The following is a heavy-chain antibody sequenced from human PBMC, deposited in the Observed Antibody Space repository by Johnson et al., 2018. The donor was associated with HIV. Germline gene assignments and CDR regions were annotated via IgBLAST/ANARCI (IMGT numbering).Heavy chain of an antibody. V-gene: IGHV3-15*01. Sequence: DVQLVESGGGLVKPGGSLRLSCAASGFTFSNAWMSWVRQAPGKGLEWVGRIKSKTDGGTTDYAAPVKGRFTISRDDSKNTLYLQMNSLRAEDTAVYYCARDFDSRSWPGTDAFDVWGQGTVVTVSS. CDR1: GFTFSNAW. CDR2: IKSKTDGGTT. J-gene: IGHJ3*01. CDR3: ARDFDSRSWPGTDAFDV. D-gene: IGHD6-13*01.